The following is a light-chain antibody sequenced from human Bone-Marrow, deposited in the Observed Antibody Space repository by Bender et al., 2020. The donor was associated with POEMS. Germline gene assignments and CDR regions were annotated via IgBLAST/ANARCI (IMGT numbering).Light chain of an antibody. Sequence: QSALTQPASVSGSPGQSITISCTGTSSDIGSYHLVSWYQQHPGKAPKLIIYEVSERTSGVSNRFSGSKSGNTASLTISGLQAEDEADYHCCSYAGTSTLYVFGTGTKVTVL. CDR1: SSDIGSYHL. V-gene: IGLV2-23*02. CDR3: CSYAGTSTLYV. J-gene: IGLJ1*01. CDR2: EVS.